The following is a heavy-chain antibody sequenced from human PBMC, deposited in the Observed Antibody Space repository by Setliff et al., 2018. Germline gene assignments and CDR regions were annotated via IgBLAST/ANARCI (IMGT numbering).Heavy chain of an antibody. CDR1: GYTFTSYD. CDR2: MNPNSGNT. Sequence: ASVKVSCKASGYTFTSYDINWVRQATGQGLEWMGWMNPNSGNTGYAQKFQGRVTMTRNTSISTAYMELSSLRSEDTAVYYCARGRERGYNFWSGYYTYYYYGMDVWGQGTTVTGSS. CDR3: ARGRERGYNFWSGYYTYYYYGMDV. J-gene: IGHJ6*02. D-gene: IGHD3-3*01. V-gene: IGHV1-8*02.